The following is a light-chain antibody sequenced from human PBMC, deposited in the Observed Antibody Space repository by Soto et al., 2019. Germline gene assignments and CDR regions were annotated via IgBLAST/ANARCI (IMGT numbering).Light chain of an antibody. Sequence: DIELTQCPGTLSLSPGERATLPCRASQGLXSSYLAWDAQKPGQAPRLLXVCSSTMATGGPDRFSGSGSGTAFTPTISRLEPEDCAAYYCQQYVETTRTFGQGTRLDIK. J-gene: IGKJ5*01. V-gene: IGKV3-20*01. CDR1: QGLXSSY. CDR2: CSS. CDR3: QQYVETTRT.